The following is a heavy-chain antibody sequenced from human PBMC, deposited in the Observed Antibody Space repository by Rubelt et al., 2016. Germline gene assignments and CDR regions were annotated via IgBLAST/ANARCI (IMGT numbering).Heavy chain of an antibody. CDR2: LRGDGRT. CDR3: ARSGSGWDFNY. V-gene: IGHV3-66*01. Sequence: VQLVESGGGLVQPGGSLRLSCAASGFIFSDHYMDWVRQAPGKGLEWVSDLRGDGRTFYANSVKGRFIISRDNSKNTLYLQMNSLRAEDTAVYYCARSGSGWDFNYWGQGTLVTVSS. J-gene: IGHJ4*02. D-gene: IGHD6-19*01. CDR1: GFIFSDHY.